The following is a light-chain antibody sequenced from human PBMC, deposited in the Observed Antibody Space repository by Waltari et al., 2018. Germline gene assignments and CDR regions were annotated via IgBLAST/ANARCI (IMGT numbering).Light chain of an antibody. CDR2: RNN. Sequence: QSVLTQPPSASGTPGQRVTISCSGSTSNIERNYVYWYQQFPGTAPKLLVYRNNERPSGVPDRISGSKSGTSASLAISGLRSEDEADYYCATWDGSLTAWVFGGGTKVTVL. V-gene: IGLV1-47*01. J-gene: IGLJ3*02. CDR3: ATWDGSLTAWV. CDR1: TSNIERNY.